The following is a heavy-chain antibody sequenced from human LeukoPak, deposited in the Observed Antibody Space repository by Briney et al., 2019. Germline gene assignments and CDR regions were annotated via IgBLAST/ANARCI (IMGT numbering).Heavy chain of an antibody. CDR3: ARVLVYRDTGSDGF. V-gene: IGHV3-21*01. CDR1: GFGFSDYT. J-gene: IGHJ4*02. Sequence: GGSLRLSCAASGFGFSDYTMNWVRQAPGKGLEWVSSISSRSSYIYYAHSVKGRFTISRDNAKNSLFLQMNSLRAEDTAVYYCARVLVYRDTGSDGFWGQGTLVTVSS. D-gene: IGHD4-17*01. CDR2: ISSRSSYI.